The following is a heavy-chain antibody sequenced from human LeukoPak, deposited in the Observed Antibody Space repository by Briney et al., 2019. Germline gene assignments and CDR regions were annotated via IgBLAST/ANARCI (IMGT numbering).Heavy chain of an antibody. D-gene: IGHD3-10*01. V-gene: IGHV1-3*01. CDR2: INAGNGNT. CDR1: GYTFTSYA. Sequence: GASVKVSCKASGYTFTSYAMHWVRQAPGQRLEWMGWINAGNGNTKYSQKFQGRVTITRDTSASTAYMELSSLRSEDTAVYYCARIGITKVRGVMNWFDLWGQGTLVTVSS. J-gene: IGHJ5*02. CDR3: ARIGITKVRGVMNWFDL.